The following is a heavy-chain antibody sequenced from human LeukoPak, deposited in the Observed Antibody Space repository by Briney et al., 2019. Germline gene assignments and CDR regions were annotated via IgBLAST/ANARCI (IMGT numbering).Heavy chain of an antibody. Sequence: SETLSLTCTVSGGSISSYYWSWIRQPPGEGLEWIGYIYYSGSTNYNPSLKSRVTISVDTSKNQFSLKLSSVTAADTAVYYCARGVIAAAGPNWFDPWGQGTLVTVSS. J-gene: IGHJ5*02. CDR1: GGSISSYY. D-gene: IGHD6-13*01. V-gene: IGHV4-59*01. CDR3: ARGVIAAAGPNWFDP. CDR2: IYYSGST.